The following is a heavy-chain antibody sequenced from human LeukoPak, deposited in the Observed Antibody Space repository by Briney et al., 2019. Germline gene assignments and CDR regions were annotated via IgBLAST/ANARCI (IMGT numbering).Heavy chain of an antibody. D-gene: IGHD6-13*01. V-gene: IGHV3-21*01. CDR2: ISSTSSYI. J-gene: IGHJ6*02. CDR1: GFTFSSHW. CDR3: ARGVYWQQEHYGMDV. Sequence: GGPLRLSCAASGFTFSSHWMSWVRQAPGKGLEWVSSISSTSSYIYFADSVKGRFTISRDNGKDVVSLQMNSLRAEDTAVYYCARGVYWQQEHYGMDVWGQGTTVTVSS.